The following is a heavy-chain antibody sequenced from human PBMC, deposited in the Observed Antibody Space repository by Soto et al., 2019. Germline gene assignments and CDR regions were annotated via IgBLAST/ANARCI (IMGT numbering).Heavy chain of an antibody. V-gene: IGHV3-23*01. CDR1: GFTFGSYA. CDR2: ISGSGGST. D-gene: IGHD2-15*01. CDR3: ARQQGGSLSSLYFAY. Sequence: EVQMLEYGGGLVQPGGSLGLSCAAAGFTFGSYAMSWVRQAPGKGLEWVSGISGSGGSTFYADSVKGRFTISRDNSNNMVYLQMDNVRADDTAVYYCARQQGGSLSSLYFAYWGQGTLVTVSS. J-gene: IGHJ4*02.